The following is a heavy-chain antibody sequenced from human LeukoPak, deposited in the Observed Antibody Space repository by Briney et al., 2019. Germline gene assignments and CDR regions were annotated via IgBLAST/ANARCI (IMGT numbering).Heavy chain of an antibody. D-gene: IGHD2-15*01. CDR3: ARDTCSGGSCYLGNY. V-gene: IGHV1-18*01. Sequence: ASVKVSCKASGYTFTSYGISWVRQAPGQGLEWMGWISTYNGNTNYAQKLQGGVTMTTDTSTSTAYMELRSLRSDDTAVYYCARDTCSGGSCYLGNYWGQGTLVTVSS. CDR1: GYTFTSYG. J-gene: IGHJ4*02. CDR2: ISTYNGNT.